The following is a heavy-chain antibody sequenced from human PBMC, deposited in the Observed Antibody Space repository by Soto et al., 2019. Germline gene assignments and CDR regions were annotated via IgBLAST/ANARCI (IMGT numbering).Heavy chain of an antibody. V-gene: IGHV4-4*07. D-gene: IGHD3-22*01. J-gene: IGHJ5*02. CDR2: VDASGNT. CDR3: ARDVGGSVVPHWFDP. Sequence: QVQLQESGPGLVKASETLSLSCTVSGHSISADYWSWIRQPAGKRLEWIGRVDASGNTNYNPSLKGRVTMSVETSKNQFFLKVRSVTAADSAMYFCARDVGGSVVPHWFDPWGQGALVTVSS. CDR1: GHSISADY.